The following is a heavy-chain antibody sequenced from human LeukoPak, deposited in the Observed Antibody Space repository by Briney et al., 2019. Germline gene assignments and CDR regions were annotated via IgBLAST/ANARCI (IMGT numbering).Heavy chain of an antibody. CDR1: GGSISSYY. CDR2: IYSGGST. CDR3: ARDLVTYRGDAFDI. J-gene: IGHJ3*02. V-gene: IGHV3-66*01. Sequence: PSETLSLTCTASGGSISSYYWSWVRQAPGKGLEWVSVIYSGGSTYYADSVKGRFTISRDNSKNTLYLQMNSLRAEDTAVYYCARDLVTYRGDAFDIWGQGTMVTVSS. D-gene: IGHD2-21*02.